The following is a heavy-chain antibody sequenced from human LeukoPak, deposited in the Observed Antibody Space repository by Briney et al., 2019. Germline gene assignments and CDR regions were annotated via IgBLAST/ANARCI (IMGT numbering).Heavy chain of an antibody. J-gene: IGHJ4*02. CDR1: GFTFSDYY. CDR3: ARDRSRVKVGTTNIGL. CDR2: ISSSGNTI. Sequence: GGSLRLSCEGSGFTFSDYYMSWIRQAPGKGLEWVSYISSSGNTIDYADSVRGRFTISRDNAKKSVYLQMNGLRAEDTAAYYCARDRSRVKVGTTNIGLWGKGTLVIVSS. V-gene: IGHV3-11*01. D-gene: IGHD1-26*01.